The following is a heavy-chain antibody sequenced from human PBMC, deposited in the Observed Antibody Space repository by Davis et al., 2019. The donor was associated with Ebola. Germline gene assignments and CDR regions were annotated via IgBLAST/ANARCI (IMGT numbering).Heavy chain of an antibody. V-gene: IGHV3-7*01. J-gene: IGHJ6*02. CDR3: AREGRYYYYYGMDV. CDR1: GFTFSSYW. Sequence: GESLKISCAASGFTFSSYWMSWVRQAPGKGLEWVANIKQDGSEKYYVDSVKGRFTISRDNAKNSLYLQMNGLRAEDTAVYYCAREGRYYYYYGMDVWGQGTTVTVSS. CDR2: IKQDGSEK.